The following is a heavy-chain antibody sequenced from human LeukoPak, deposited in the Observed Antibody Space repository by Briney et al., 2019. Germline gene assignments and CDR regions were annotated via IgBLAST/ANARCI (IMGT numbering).Heavy chain of an antibody. D-gene: IGHD3-22*01. Sequence: GESLKISCKGSGYSFTSYWIGWVRQMPGKGLEWVTYISSSGSTIYYADSLKGRFTISRDNAKNTLYLQMNSLRAEDTAVYYCARVYYYDSSGYYYLSSMDVWGKGTTVTVSS. CDR1: GYSFTSYW. V-gene: IGHV3-48*04. CDR2: ISSSGSTI. CDR3: ARVYYYDSSGYYYLSSMDV. J-gene: IGHJ6*03.